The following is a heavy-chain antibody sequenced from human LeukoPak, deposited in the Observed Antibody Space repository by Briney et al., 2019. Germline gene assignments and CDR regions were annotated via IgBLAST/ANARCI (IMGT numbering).Heavy chain of an antibody. CDR2: ISYDGNNK. Sequence: GRSLRLSCAASGFTFSNSAMHWVRQAPGKGLEWVSVISYDGNNKYDADSVKGRFIISRDNSKNTLHLQMNSLRAKDTAVYYCARDRIGYSSSLDYWGQGTLVTVSS. V-gene: IGHV3-30-3*01. CDR3: ARDRIGYSSSLDY. J-gene: IGHJ4*02. CDR1: GFTFSNSA. D-gene: IGHD6-13*01.